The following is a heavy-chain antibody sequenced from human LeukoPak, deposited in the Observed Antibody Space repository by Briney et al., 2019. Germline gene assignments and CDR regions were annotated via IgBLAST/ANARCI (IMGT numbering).Heavy chain of an antibody. CDR3: TRASSCSGGSCYSTPLTFDY. Sequence: GGSLRLSCTASGFTFGDYAMSWVRQAPGKGLEWVGFIRSKAYGGTTEYAASVKGRFTISRDDSKSIAYLQMNSLKTEDTAVYYCTRASSCSGGSCYSTPLTFDYWGQGTLVTVSS. J-gene: IGHJ4*02. CDR2: IRSKAYGGTT. CDR1: GFTFGDYA. V-gene: IGHV3-49*04. D-gene: IGHD2-15*01.